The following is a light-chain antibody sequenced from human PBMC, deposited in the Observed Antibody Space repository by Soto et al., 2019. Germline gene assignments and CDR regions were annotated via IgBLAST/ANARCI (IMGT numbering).Light chain of an antibody. CDR1: QSVMSRF. CDR3: LQCDSSRT. Sequence: EIVLTQSPGNLSLSPGERATLSCRASQSVMSRFLAWYQQKSGQAPRLLIYGTSIRAAGIPERFSGSGSETDFTLTISRLEPEDFGVYYCLQCDSSRTFGQGTKV. J-gene: IGKJ1*01. V-gene: IGKV3-20*01. CDR2: GTS.